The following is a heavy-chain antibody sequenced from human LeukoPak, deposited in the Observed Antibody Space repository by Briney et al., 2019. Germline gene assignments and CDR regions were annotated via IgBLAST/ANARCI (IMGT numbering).Heavy chain of an antibody. CDR2: ISGSGGST. Sequence: GGSLRLSCAASGFTFSSYAMSWVRQAPGKGLEWVSAISGSGGSTYYADSVKGRFAISRDNSKNTLYLQMNSLRAEDTAVYYCAKFPYSYGLAFDYWGQGTLVTVSS. D-gene: IGHD5-18*01. CDR3: AKFPYSYGLAFDY. V-gene: IGHV3-23*01. CDR1: GFTFSSYA. J-gene: IGHJ4*02.